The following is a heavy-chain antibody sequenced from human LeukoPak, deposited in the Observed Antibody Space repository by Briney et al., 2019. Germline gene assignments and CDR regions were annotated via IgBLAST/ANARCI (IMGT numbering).Heavy chain of an antibody. CDR1: GDSISSYY. Sequence: SETLSLTCTVSGDSISSYYWSWNRQTPGKGLEWIGYIHTNGRTNYSPSLKSRVTMSVDSSKNQLSLMLSSVTAADTAVYCTRRAPTSYGHYLDSWGQGTLVTVSS. D-gene: IGHD3-10*01. V-gene: IGHV4-4*09. CDR2: IHTNGRT. CDR3: RRAPTSYGHYLDS. J-gene: IGHJ4*02.